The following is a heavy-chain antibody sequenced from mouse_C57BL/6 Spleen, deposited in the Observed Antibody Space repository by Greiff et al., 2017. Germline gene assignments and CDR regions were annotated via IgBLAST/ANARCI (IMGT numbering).Heavy chain of an antibody. J-gene: IGHJ1*03. CDR2: IYPGDGDT. CDR1: GYAFSSSW. Sequence: QVQLQQSGPELVKPGASVKISCKASGYAFSSSWMNWVKQRPGKGLEWIGRIYPGDGDTNYNGKFKGKATLTADKSSSTAYMQLSSLTSEDSAVYFCAREGPDVWGTGTTVTVSS. CDR3: AREGPDV. V-gene: IGHV1-82*01.